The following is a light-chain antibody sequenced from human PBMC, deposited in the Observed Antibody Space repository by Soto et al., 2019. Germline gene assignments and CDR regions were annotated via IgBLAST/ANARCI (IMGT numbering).Light chain of an antibody. Sequence: EIVMTQSPGTLSVSPGERATLSCRASQSVSSNLAWYQQKPGQAPRLLMYGASTRATGISARFSGSGSGTEFTLTISSLQSEDFALYFCQQYNDWPRTFGQGTTVESK. J-gene: IGKJ1*01. CDR1: QSVSSN. CDR2: GAS. V-gene: IGKV3D-15*01. CDR3: QQYNDWPRT.